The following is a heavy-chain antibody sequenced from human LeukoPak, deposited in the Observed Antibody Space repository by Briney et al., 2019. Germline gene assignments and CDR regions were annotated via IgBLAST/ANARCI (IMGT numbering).Heavy chain of an antibody. Sequence: GGSLRLSCAASGFSFNSYPMHWVRQAPGKGLEWVAVISNDGDNKYYADSVKGRFTISRDNSNNTLSLQMNGLRVEDTAVYYCARPDDSESFYRANHYWGRGTLVTVS. J-gene: IGHJ4*02. CDR3: ARPDDSESFYRANHY. CDR1: GFSFNSYP. V-gene: IGHV3-30*04. D-gene: IGHD3-10*01. CDR2: ISNDGDNK.